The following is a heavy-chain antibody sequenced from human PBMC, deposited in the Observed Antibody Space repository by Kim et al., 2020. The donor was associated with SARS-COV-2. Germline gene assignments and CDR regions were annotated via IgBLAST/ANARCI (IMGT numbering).Heavy chain of an antibody. V-gene: IGHV3-74*01. J-gene: IGHJ3*01. D-gene: IGHD6-19*01. CDR2: T. CDR3: VTVVPGTNAFNV. Sequence: TIYADSVKGRFTISRDNAKDTLYLQMNSLRAEDTAVYHWVTVVPGTNAFNVWGQGTMVTVSS.